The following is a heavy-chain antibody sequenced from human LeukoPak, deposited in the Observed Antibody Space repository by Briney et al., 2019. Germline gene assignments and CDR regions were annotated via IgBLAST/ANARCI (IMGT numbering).Heavy chain of an antibody. J-gene: IGHJ4*02. CDR3: ARGPRWSGYASDY. Sequence: ASVKVSCKASGGTFSSYAISWVRQAPGQGLEWMGGIIPIFGTANYAQKFQGRVTITADESTSTAYMELSSLRSEDTAVYYCARGPRWSGYASDYWGQGTLVTVSS. CDR2: IIPIFGTA. D-gene: IGHD3-3*01. CDR1: GGTFSSYA. V-gene: IGHV1-69*13.